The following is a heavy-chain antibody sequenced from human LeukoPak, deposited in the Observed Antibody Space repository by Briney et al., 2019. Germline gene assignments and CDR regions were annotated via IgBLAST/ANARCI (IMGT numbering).Heavy chain of an antibody. J-gene: IGHJ4*02. D-gene: IGHD1-14*01. V-gene: IGHV3-30*02. CDR1: GFTFGSYG. CDR2: IRYDGSNK. CDR3: ANAEDHLSPTDY. Sequence: GGSLRLSCAASGFTFGSYGMHWVRQAPGKGLEWVAFIRYDGSNKYYADSVKGRFTISRDNSKNTLYLQMNSLRAEDTAVYYCANAEDHLSPTDYWGQGTLVTVSS.